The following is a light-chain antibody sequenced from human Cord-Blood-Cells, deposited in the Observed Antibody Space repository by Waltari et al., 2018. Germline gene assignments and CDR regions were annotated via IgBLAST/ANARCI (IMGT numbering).Light chain of an antibody. CDR2: YAS. Sequence: DSQMNQSLSSLSAPVGDRVTITLQASQDIRNYLNCYQQKPGEAPKHLIYYASNLETGVPSRCSGSRSATDFTFTISSLQPEDIATYYCQQYDNLPPFTFGPGTKVDIK. V-gene: IGKV1-33*01. CDR1: QDIRNY. CDR3: QQYDNLPPFT. J-gene: IGKJ3*01.